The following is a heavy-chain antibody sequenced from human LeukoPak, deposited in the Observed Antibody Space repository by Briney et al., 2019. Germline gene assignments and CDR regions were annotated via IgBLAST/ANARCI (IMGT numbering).Heavy chain of an antibody. CDR1: GLTFSSHW. V-gene: IGHV3-7*03. Sequence: GGSLRLSCAASGLTFSSHWMNWVRQAPGKGLEWVANINQDGSEKYYVDSVKGRFTISRDNTKNSLYLQMNSLRAEDTPVYYCARDPDMVRGVNFDYWGQGTLVTVSS. D-gene: IGHD3-10*01. J-gene: IGHJ4*02. CDR2: INQDGSEK. CDR3: ARDPDMVRGVNFDY.